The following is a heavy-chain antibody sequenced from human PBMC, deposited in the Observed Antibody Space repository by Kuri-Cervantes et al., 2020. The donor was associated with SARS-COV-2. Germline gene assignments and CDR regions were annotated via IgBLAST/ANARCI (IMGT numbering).Heavy chain of an antibody. J-gene: IGHJ4*02. Sequence: GESLKISCAASGFTFSSYAMHWVRQAPGKGLEWVAVISYDGSNKYYADSVKGRFTISRDNSKDTLYLQMNSLRAEDTALYYCAKAEDTNFGVVYWGQGTEVTVSS. CDR3: AKAEDTNFGVVY. CDR2: ISYDGSNK. V-gene: IGHV3-30-3*01. D-gene: IGHD3-3*01. CDR1: GFTFSSYA.